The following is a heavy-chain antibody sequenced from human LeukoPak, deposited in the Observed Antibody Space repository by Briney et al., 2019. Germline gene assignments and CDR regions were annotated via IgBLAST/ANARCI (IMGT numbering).Heavy chain of an antibody. Sequence: GGSLRLSCAASGFTFSSYWMHWVRQAPGRGLVWVSRINSDGSTTSYADSVKGRFTISGDNSKNTLYLQMNSLRAEDTAVYYCAKDRRYDILTGYYIYWGQGTLVTVSS. CDR3: AKDRRYDILTGYYIY. D-gene: IGHD3-9*01. V-gene: IGHV3-74*01. J-gene: IGHJ4*02. CDR2: INSDGSTT. CDR1: GFTFSSYW.